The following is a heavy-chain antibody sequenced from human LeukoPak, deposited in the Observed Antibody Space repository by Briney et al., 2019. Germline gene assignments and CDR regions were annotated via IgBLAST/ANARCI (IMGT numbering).Heavy chain of an antibody. Sequence: GGSLRLSCAASGFTFSSYGMHWVRQAPGKGLEWVAVIWYDGSNKYYADSVKGRFTISRDNSKNTLYLQMNSLRAEDTAVYYCARDHEAAAAGGLDYWGQGTLVTVSS. CDR3: ARDHEAAAAGGLDY. J-gene: IGHJ4*02. V-gene: IGHV3-33*01. CDR2: IWYDGSNK. D-gene: IGHD6-13*01. CDR1: GFTFSSYG.